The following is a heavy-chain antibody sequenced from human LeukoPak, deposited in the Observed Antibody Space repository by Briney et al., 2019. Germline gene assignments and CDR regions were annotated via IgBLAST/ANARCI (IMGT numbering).Heavy chain of an antibody. CDR1: GGSISSSSYY. D-gene: IGHD2-2*01. CDR2: IYYSGST. Sequence: SETLSLTCTVSGGSISSSSYYWGWIRQPPGKGLEWIGSIYYSGSTYYNPSLKSRVTISVDTSKNQFSLKLSSVTAADTAVYYCARQGYCSSTSCYRSHWFDPWGQGTLVTVSS. CDR3: ARQGYCSSTSCYRSHWFDP. J-gene: IGHJ5*02. V-gene: IGHV4-39*01.